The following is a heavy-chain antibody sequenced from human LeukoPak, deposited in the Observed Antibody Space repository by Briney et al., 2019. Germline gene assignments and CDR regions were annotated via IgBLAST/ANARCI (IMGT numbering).Heavy chain of an antibody. D-gene: IGHD5-18*01. V-gene: IGHV4-59*08. CDR3: ARRRQLGVIDY. Sequence: SETLSLTCTVSGGSISSYYWSWIRQPPGKGLEWIGYIYYSGSTNYNPSLKSRVTISVDTSKNQFSLKLSSVTAADTAVYYCARRRQLGVIDYWGQGTLVTVSS. J-gene: IGHJ4*02. CDR1: GGSISSYY. CDR2: IYYSGST.